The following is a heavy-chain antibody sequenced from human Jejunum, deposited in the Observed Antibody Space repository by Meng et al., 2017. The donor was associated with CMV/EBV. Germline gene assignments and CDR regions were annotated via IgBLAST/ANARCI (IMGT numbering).Heavy chain of an antibody. CDR3: VIWRTHSYSRN. Sequence: SGFTFNDHYIDWVRQAPGKGLEWFGRIRNKANSYTTLYAASVKDRFTFSRDDSKNSVFLQMNSLKTEDTAVYYCVIWRTHSYSRNWGQGTLVTVFS. CDR1: GFTFNDHY. J-gene: IGHJ4*02. D-gene: IGHD2-15*01. CDR2: IRNKANSYTT. V-gene: IGHV3-72*01.